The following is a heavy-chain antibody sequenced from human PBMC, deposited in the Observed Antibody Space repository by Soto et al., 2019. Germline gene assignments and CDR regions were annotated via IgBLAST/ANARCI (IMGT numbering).Heavy chain of an antibody. CDR2: IYYSGGT. Sequence: PSETLSLTCTVSGGSISSYYLSWIRQPPGKGLEWIGYIYYSGGTNYNPSLKGRVTISVDTSKNQFSLKLNSVTAADTAVYYCAGTYSSRFDYWGQGALVTVSS. D-gene: IGHD5-18*01. V-gene: IGHV4-59*08. CDR3: AGTYSSRFDY. J-gene: IGHJ4*02. CDR1: GGSISSYY.